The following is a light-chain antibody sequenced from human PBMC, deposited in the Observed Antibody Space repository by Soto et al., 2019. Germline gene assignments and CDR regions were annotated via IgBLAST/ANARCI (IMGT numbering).Light chain of an antibody. CDR2: WAS. CDR3: QHYYGNSPH. Sequence: DIVMTQSPDSLAVSLGERATINCKSSQSVLYSSNNKNYLAWYQQKPGQPPKLLIYWASTRESGVPDRFIGRRSWAEFPPTNSRPPAEDVAVYYCQHYYGNSPHFGGGTKVEIK. CDR1: QSVLYSSNNKNY. J-gene: IGKJ4*01. V-gene: IGKV4-1*01.